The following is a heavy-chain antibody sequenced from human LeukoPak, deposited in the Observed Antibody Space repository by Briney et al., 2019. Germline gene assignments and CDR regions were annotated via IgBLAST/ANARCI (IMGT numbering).Heavy chain of an antibody. CDR2: IYYSGST. J-gene: IGHJ5*02. D-gene: IGHD6-19*01. Sequence: SETLSLTCTVSGGSISSYYWSWTRQPPGKGLEWIGYIYYSGSTNYNPSLKSRVTISVDTSKNQFSLKLSSVTAADTAVYYCARTNLEQWLVSWFDPWGQGTLVTVSS. CDR3: ARTNLEQWLVSWFDP. V-gene: IGHV4-59*08. CDR1: GGSISSYY.